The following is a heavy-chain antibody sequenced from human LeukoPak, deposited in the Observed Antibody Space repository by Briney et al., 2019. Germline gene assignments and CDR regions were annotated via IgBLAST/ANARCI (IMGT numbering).Heavy chain of an antibody. Sequence: PGGSLRLSCAASGFTFSSYGMHWVRQAPGKGLEWVAFIRYDGSNKYYADSVKGRFTISRDNSKNTLYLQTNSLRAEDTAVYYCAKYRGYRDSGSYYYFDYWGQGTLVTVSS. V-gene: IGHV3-30*02. CDR3: AKYRGYRDSGSYYYFDY. CDR1: GFTFSSYG. J-gene: IGHJ4*02. D-gene: IGHD1-26*01. CDR2: IRYDGSNK.